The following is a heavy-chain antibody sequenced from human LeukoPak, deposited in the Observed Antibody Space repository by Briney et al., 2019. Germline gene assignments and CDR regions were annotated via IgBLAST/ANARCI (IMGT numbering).Heavy chain of an antibody. J-gene: IGHJ4*02. CDR2: INPNSGGT. CDR3: ARVFRDWNYVPLHFDY. Sequence: GASVKVSCKASGYTFTGYYMHWVRQAPGQGLEWMGWINPNSGGTNYAQKFQGRVTMTRDTSISTAYMELSRLRSDDTAVYYCARVFRDWNYVPLHFDYWGQGTLVTVSS. CDR1: GYTFTGYY. D-gene: IGHD1-7*01. V-gene: IGHV1-2*02.